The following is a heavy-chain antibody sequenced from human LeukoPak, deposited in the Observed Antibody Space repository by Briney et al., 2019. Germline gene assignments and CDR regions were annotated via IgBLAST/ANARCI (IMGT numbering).Heavy chain of an antibody. D-gene: IGHD3-22*01. CDR2: IYTSGST. CDR3: ARFLYYYDSGDAFDI. Sequence: NTSETLSLTCTVSGGSISSYYWSWIRQPAGKGLEWIGRIYTSGSTNYNPSLKSRVTMSVDTSKNQFSLKLSSVTAADTAVYYCARFLYYYDSGDAFDIWGQGTMVTVSS. CDR1: GGSISSYY. V-gene: IGHV4-4*07. J-gene: IGHJ3*02.